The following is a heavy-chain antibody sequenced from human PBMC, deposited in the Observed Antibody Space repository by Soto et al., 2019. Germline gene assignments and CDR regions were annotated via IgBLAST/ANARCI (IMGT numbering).Heavy chain of an antibody. J-gene: IGHJ4*02. CDR3: TRQHLDVPVASAIDY. CDR1: GFTFSGST. V-gene: IGHV3-73*02. Sequence: EVQLVESGGGLVQPGGSLKLSCAASGFTFSGSTIHWVRQTSGKGLECIGRVPSKTNTYATAYAASVRGRFTISRDDYKNTAYLQMNSLKTEDTAVYYCTRQHLDVPVASAIDYWGQGTLVTVSS. CDR2: VPSKTNTYAT. D-gene: IGHD6-19*01.